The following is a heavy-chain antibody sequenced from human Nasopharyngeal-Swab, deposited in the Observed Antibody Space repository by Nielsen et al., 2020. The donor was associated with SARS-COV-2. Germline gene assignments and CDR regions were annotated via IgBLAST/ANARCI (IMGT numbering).Heavy chain of an antibody. J-gene: IGHJ6*03. CDR3: AKSECSSTSCYVDYYYYYMDV. Sequence: LKISCAASGFTFSSYSMNWVRQAPGKGLEWVSSISSSSSYIYYADSVKGRFTISRDNAKNSLYLQMNSLRAEDTAVYYCAKSECSSTSCYVDYYYYYMDVWGKGTTVTVSS. CDR2: ISSSSSYI. CDR1: GFTFSSYS. D-gene: IGHD2-2*01. V-gene: IGHV3-21*01.